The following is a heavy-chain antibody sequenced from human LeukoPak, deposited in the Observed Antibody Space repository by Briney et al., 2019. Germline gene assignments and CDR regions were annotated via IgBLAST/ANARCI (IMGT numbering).Heavy chain of an antibody. D-gene: IGHD6-19*01. V-gene: IGHV3-21*01. CDR3: AREHSSGWYLIDY. J-gene: IGHJ4*02. Sequence: SGGSLKLSCAASGYTFSSYSMNWVRQAPGKGLEWVSSISSSSSYIYYADSVKGRFTISRDNAKNSLYLQMNSLRAEDTAVYYCAREHSSGWYLIDYWGQGTLVTVSS. CDR2: ISSSSSYI. CDR1: GYTFSSYS.